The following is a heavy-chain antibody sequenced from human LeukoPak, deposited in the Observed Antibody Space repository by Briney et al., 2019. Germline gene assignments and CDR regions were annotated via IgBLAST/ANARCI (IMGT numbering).Heavy chain of an antibody. V-gene: IGHV1-18*01. CDR2: ISDDNGNT. J-gene: IGHJ4*02. Sequence: ASVKVSCKASGYIFTSYGISWVRQAPGQGLEWMGWISDDNGNTNYAQKLQGRVTMTTDTSTSTAYMELRSLRSDDTAVYYCARIYDILTGYYPFDYWGQGTLVTVSS. CDR3: ARIYDILTGYYPFDY. D-gene: IGHD3-9*01. CDR1: GYIFTSYG.